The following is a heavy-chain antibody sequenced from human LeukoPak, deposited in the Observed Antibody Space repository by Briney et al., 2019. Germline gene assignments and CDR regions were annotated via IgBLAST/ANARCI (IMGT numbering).Heavy chain of an antibody. CDR2: INHSGST. V-gene: IGHV4-34*01. CDR3: ARGGSGWYWNY. Sequence: SETLSLTCAVYGGPFSGYYWRWIRQPPRKGLEWIGEINHSGSTNYNPSLKSRVTISVYTSKNQFSLKLSSVTAADTAVYYCARGGSGWYWNYWGQGTLVTVSS. CDR1: GGPFSGYY. J-gene: IGHJ4*02. D-gene: IGHD6-19*01.